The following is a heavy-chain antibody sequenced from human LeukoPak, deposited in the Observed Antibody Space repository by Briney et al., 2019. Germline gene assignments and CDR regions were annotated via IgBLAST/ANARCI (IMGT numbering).Heavy chain of an antibody. J-gene: IGHJ4*02. V-gene: IGHV3-23*01. CDR2: ISGSGGST. CDR1: GFTFSSYA. Sequence: GGSLRLSCAASGFTFSSYAMSWVRQAPGKGLEWVSVISGSGGSTYYADSVKGRFTISRDNSKNTLYLQMNSLRAEDTAVYYCAKGDSGSYYVPWFGYWGQGTLVTVSS. CDR3: AKGDSGSYYVPWFGY. D-gene: IGHD1-26*01.